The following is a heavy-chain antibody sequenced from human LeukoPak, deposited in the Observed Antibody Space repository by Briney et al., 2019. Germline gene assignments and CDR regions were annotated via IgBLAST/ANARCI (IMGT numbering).Heavy chain of an antibody. V-gene: IGHV4-59*01. CDR1: GGSISSYS. CDR3: ARDLEMATMGYFDL. J-gene: IGHJ2*01. D-gene: IGHD5-24*01. Sequence: SETLSLTCTVSGGSISSYSWSWIRQPPGKGLEWIACIYYSGSTNYNPSLKSRVTISVDTSKNQFSLKLSSVTAADTAVYYCARDLEMATMGYFDLWGRGTLVSVSS. CDR2: IYYSGST.